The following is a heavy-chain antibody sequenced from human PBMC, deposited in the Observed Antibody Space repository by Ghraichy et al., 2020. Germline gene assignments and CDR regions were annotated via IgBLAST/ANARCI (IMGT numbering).Heavy chain of an antibody. Sequence: SETLSLTCAVSGGSFSSYYWSWIRQPPGKGLEWIGEINHSGSTNYNPSLKSRVTISVDTSKNQFSLKLSSVTAADTAVYYCARAGVGWLQGPYFDYWGQGNLFTVSS. CDR3: ARAGVGWLQGPYFDY. J-gene: IGHJ4*02. V-gene: IGHV4-34*01. CDR1: GGSFSSYY. D-gene: IGHD5-24*01. CDR2: INHSGST.